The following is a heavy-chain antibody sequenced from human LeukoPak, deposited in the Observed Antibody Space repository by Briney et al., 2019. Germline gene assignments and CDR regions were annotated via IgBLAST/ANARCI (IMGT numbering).Heavy chain of an antibody. CDR2: IYTSGST. V-gene: IGHV4-4*07. Sequence: PSETLSLTCTVSGGSISSYYWSWIRQPAGKGLEWIGRIYTSGSTNYNPSLKSRVTMSVDTSKNQFSLKLSSVTAADTAVYYCARVGSYDYVWGSYRPAIPPPDYYYYMDVWGKGTTVTVSS. CDR3: ARVGSYDYVWGSYRPAIPPPDYYYYMDV. J-gene: IGHJ6*03. CDR1: GGSISSYY. D-gene: IGHD3-16*02.